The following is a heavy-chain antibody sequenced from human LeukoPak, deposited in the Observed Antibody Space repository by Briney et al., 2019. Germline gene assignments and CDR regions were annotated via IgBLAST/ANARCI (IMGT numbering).Heavy chain of an antibody. CDR3: AELGITMIGGV. CDR2: ISSSGSTI. J-gene: IGHJ6*04. D-gene: IGHD3-10*02. V-gene: IGHV3-48*04. CDR1: GFIFSSYS. Sequence: GGSLRLSCAASGFIFSSYSMNWVRQAPGKGLEWVSYISSSGSTIYYADSVKGRFTISRDNAKDSLYLQMNSLRAEDTAVYYCAELGITMIGGVWGKGTTVTISS.